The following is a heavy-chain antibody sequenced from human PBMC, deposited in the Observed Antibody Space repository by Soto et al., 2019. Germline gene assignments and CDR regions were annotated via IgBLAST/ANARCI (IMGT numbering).Heavy chain of an antibody. D-gene: IGHD3-22*01. V-gene: IGHV3-33*01. J-gene: IGHJ3*02. Sequence: GGSLRLSCAASGFTFSSYGMHWVRQAPGKGLEWVAVIWYDGSNKYYADSVKDRFTISRDNSKNTLYLQMNSLRAEDTAVYYCARTRLYDSSGYYWMPGAFDIWGQGTMVTVSS. CDR2: IWYDGSNK. CDR3: ARTRLYDSSGYYWMPGAFDI. CDR1: GFTFSSYG.